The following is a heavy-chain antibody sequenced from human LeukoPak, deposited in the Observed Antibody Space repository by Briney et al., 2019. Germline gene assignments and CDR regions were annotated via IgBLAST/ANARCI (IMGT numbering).Heavy chain of an antibody. V-gene: IGHV3-11*01. CDR3: AREVVVAALLQRYFDY. CDR2: ISSSGSTI. Sequence: GGSLRLPCAASGFTFSDYYMSWIRQAPGKGLEWVSYISSSGSTIYYADSVKGRFTISRDNAKNSLYLQMNSLRAEETAVYYCAREVVVAALLQRYFDYWGQGTLVTVSS. D-gene: IGHD2-15*01. J-gene: IGHJ4*02. CDR1: GFTFSDYY.